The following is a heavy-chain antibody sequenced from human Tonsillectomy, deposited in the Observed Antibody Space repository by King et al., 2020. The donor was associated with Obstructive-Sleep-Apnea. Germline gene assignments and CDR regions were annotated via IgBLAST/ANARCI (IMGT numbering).Heavy chain of an antibody. Sequence: EVQLVESGGGMVQPGGSLRLSCLASGFTFSNYAISWVRQAPGKGLQWVSAIITRGTTSYAGSVRGRFTISRDNSKYTVNLQVNSLRAADTALYYCAKGGGGSGIYWIDSWGQGPLVTVSS. CDR2: IITRGTT. CDR3: AKGGGGSGIYWIDS. J-gene: IGHJ4*02. CDR1: GFTFSNYA. D-gene: IGHD3-10*01. V-gene: IGHV3-23*04.